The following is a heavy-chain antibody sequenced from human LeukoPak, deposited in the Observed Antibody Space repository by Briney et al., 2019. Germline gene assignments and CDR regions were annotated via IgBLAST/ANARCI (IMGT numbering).Heavy chain of an antibody. D-gene: IGHD2-2*03. CDR2: IDRSGRT. CDR3: AKGGYFAFET. Sequence: GGSLRLSCAASGFTFSTYDMQWVRQAPGKGLEWVSGIDRSGRTYYTDSVKGRFTISRDNSKNTLYLQMNSLRAEDTAVYYCAKGGYFAFETWGQGTMVAVSS. CDR1: GFTFSTYD. V-gene: IGHV3-23*01. J-gene: IGHJ3*02.